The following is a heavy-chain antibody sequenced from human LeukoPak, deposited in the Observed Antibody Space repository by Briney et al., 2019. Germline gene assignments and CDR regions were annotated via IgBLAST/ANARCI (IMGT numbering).Heavy chain of an antibody. D-gene: IGHD5-24*01. Sequence: AGGSLRLSCAASGFTFSSYGMHWVRQAPGKGLEWVAVISYDGSNKYYADSVKGRFTISRDNSKNTLYLQMNSLRAEDTAVYYCAKFGMATVNFDYWGQGTLVTVSS. J-gene: IGHJ4*02. CDR1: GFTFSSYG. CDR3: AKFGMATVNFDY. CDR2: ISYDGSNK. V-gene: IGHV3-30*18.